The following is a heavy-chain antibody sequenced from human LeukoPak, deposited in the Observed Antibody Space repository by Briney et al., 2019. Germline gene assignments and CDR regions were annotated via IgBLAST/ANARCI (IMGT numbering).Heavy chain of an antibody. Sequence: GGSLRLSCEASGFSFTSYAIHWVRQAPGKGLEWVSSITSSGDGTFYTDSLSGRFTISRDNAKKAVFLQMKSLKRGDSALYYCAKGTDTSGRLNFDIWGQGTLVTVSS. D-gene: IGHD3-22*01. CDR3: AKGTDTSGRLNFDI. CDR2: ITSSGDGT. J-gene: IGHJ1*01. CDR1: GFSFTSYA. V-gene: IGHV3-23*01.